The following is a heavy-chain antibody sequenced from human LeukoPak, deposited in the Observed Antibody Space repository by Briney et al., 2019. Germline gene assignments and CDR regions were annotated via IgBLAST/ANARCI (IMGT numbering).Heavy chain of an antibody. CDR3: PGARGLDDAFDI. J-gene: IGHJ3*02. V-gene: IGHV3-23*01. Sequence: PGGSLRLSCAASGFTFSSYAMSWVRQAPGKGLEWVSAISGSGGSTYYADSVKGRFTISRDNSKNTLYLQMNSLRAEDTAVYYCPGARGLDDAFDIWGQGTMVTVSS. D-gene: IGHD3-10*01. CDR2: ISGSGGST. CDR1: GFTFSSYA.